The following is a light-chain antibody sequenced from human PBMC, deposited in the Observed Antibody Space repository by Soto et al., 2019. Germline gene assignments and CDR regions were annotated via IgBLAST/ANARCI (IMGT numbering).Light chain of an antibody. J-gene: IGLJ1*01. CDR2: DDN. CDR3: GSLNSRLSTYV. CDR1: SSNIGGNS. V-gene: IGLV1-51*01. Sequence: QSGLTQPPSVSAAPGQKVNISCSGSSSNIGGNSVSWYQQLPGTAPKLLIYDDNKRPSGIPDRFSGSKSGTSATLGITGFQTGDEANYYCGSLNSRLSTYVFGTGTNVNVL.